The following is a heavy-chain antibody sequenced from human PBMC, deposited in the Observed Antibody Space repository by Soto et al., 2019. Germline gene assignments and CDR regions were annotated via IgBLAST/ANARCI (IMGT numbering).Heavy chain of an antibody. D-gene: IGHD2-2*01. J-gene: IGHJ5*01. V-gene: IGHV3-33*01. Sequence: QVELVESGGGVVQPGGSLRLACAASGFTFSSYGMHWVRQAPGKGLEWVAVIWFDGSKEFYAASVEGRFTISRDNSKNMVYLEMNSPRAVVTAVYYCARAVPAAKGWFDSWGQGTLVTVSS. CDR1: GFTFSSYG. CDR2: IWFDGSKE. CDR3: ARAVPAAKGWFDS.